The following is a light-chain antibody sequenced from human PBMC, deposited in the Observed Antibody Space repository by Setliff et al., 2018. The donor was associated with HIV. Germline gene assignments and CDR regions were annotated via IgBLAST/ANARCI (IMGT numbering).Light chain of an antibody. CDR2: EVN. J-gene: IGLJ3*02. V-gene: IGLV2-14*01. Sequence: QSALTQPASVSGSPGQSITISCTGTSSDIGVSKFVSWYQHHPGKAPNLIISEVNKRPSGVSTRFSGSRSGNTASLTISGLQAEDESDYYCTSYTSSSTLVFGGGTKVTVL. CDR1: SSDIGVSKF. CDR3: TSYTSSSTLV.